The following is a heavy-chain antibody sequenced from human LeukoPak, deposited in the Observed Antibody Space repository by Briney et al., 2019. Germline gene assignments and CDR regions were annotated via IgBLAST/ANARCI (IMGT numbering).Heavy chain of an antibody. V-gene: IGHV4-34*01. CDR1: GGSFSGYY. CDR3: ARQALGSDGYRGSYYYYYMDV. J-gene: IGHJ6*03. Sequence: PSETLSLTCAVYGGSFSGYYWSWIRQPPGKGLEWIGEINHSGSTNYNPSLKSRVTISVDTSKNQFSLKLSSVTAADTAVYYCARQALGSDGYRGSYYYYYMDVWGKGTTVTVSS. D-gene: IGHD5-24*01. CDR2: INHSGST.